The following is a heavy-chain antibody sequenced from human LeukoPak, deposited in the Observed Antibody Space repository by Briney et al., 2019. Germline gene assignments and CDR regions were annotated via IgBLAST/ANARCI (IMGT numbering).Heavy chain of an antibody. CDR2: VYYSGTT. J-gene: IGHJ5*02. CDR1: GDSISLSFYY. CDR3: ARETRSGGSLLRGNWFDP. D-gene: IGHD2-15*01. Sequence: SETLSLTCSVSGDSISLSFYYWGWIRQPPGKALEWIGSVYYSGTTSYNPSLKSRVTISVDTSKNQFSLKLSSVTAADTAVYYCARETRSGGSLLRGNWFDPWGQGTLVTVSS. V-gene: IGHV4-39*07.